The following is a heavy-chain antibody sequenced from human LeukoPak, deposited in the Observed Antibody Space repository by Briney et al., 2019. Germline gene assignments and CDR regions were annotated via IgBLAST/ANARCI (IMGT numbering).Heavy chain of an antibody. CDR1: GFTFSSYG. CDR2: ISNDGSNK. J-gene: IGHJ4*02. D-gene: IGHD6-19*01. CDR3: ARDRQGMAVAGTVYY. Sequence: GGSLRLFCAASGFTFSSYGMHWVRQAPGKGLEWVAVISNDGSNKYYADSVKGRFTISRDNSKNTLYLQMNSLRAEDTAVYYCARDRQGMAVAGTVYYWGQGTLVTVSS. V-gene: IGHV3-30*03.